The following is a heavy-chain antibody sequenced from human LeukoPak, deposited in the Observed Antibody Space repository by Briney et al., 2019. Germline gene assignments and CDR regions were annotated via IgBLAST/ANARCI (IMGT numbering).Heavy chain of an antibody. D-gene: IGHD6-13*01. V-gene: IGHV3-33*08. CDR3: ARDSSLYSSPYYYYGMDV. CDR1: GFTFSSYN. J-gene: IGHJ6*02. Sequence: GGSLRLSCAASGFTFSSYNMNWVRQAPGKGLEWVAVIWYDGSNKYYADSVKGRFTISRDNSKNTLYLQMNSLRAEDTAVYYCARDSSLYSSPYYYYGMDVWGQGTTVTVSS. CDR2: IWYDGSNK.